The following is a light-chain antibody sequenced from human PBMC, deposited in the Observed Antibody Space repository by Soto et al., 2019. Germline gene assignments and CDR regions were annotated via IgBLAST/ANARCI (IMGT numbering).Light chain of an antibody. V-gene: IGLV2-23*01. CDR2: EGS. J-gene: IGLJ2*01. Sequence: QSALTQPASVSGSPGQSITISCTGTSSDVGNYNLVSWYQQHPGKAPKLMIYEGSKRPSGVSNRFSGSKSGNTASLTISGLQAEVEADYYCSSYVGSSTLLFGGGTKLTVL. CDR3: SSYVGSSTLL. CDR1: SSDVGNYNL.